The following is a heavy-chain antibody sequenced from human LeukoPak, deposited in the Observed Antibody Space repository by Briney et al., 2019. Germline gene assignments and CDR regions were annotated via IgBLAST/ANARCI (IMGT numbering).Heavy chain of an antibody. CDR3: ARDLGIAVAAIGYYYYMDV. D-gene: IGHD6-19*01. J-gene: IGHJ6*03. CDR2: IIPIFGTA. CDR1: GGTFSSYA. Sequence: ASVKVSCKASGGTFSSYAISWVRQAPGQGLEWMGRIIPIFGTANYAQKFQGRVTITTDESTSPAYMELSSLRSEDTAVYYCARDLGIAVAAIGYYYYMDVWGKGTTVTVSS. V-gene: IGHV1-69*05.